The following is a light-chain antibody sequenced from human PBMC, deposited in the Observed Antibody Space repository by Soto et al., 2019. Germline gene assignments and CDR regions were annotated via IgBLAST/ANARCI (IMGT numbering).Light chain of an antibody. J-gene: IGLJ2*01. V-gene: IGLV4-69*01. Sequence: QLVLTQSPSASASLGASVKLTCTLSSGHSNYAIAWHQQQPEKGPRFLMKLNSDGSHSKGDGIPDRFSGSSSGAERYLTSSTLQSEDEADYYCQTWVTGIHIFGGGTKVTVL. CDR2: LNSDGSH. CDR1: SGHSNYA. CDR3: QTWVTGIHI.